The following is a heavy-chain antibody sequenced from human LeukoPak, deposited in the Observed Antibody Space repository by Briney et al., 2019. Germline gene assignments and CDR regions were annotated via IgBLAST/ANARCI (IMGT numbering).Heavy chain of an antibody. CDR2: ISGSGGST. V-gene: IGHV3-23*01. D-gene: IGHD1-14*01. CDR1: GFTFSSYA. J-gene: IGHJ4*02. Sequence: GGFLRLSCAASGFTFSSYAMSWVRQAPGKGLEWVSAISGSGGSTYYADSVKGRFTISRDNSKNTLHLQMNSLRAEDTAVYYCAKGTTGMAYSDYWGQGTLVTVSS. CDR3: AKGTTGMAYSDY.